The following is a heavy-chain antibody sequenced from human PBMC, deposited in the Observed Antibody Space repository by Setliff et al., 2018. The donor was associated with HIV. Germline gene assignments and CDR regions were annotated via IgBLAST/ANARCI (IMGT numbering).Heavy chain of an antibody. V-gene: IGHV4-4*09. CDR1: GDSISSYS. CDR3: ARSPRIGVAGEFEY. CDR2: IYSSGST. Sequence: SETLSLTCTVSGDSISSYSWNWIRQPPGKGLEWIGYIYSSGSTNYNPSLKSRVTLSIDTSKNQFSLNLTSMTAADTAVYYCARSPRIGVAGEFEYWGQGTLVTVSS. J-gene: IGHJ4*02. D-gene: IGHD6-19*01.